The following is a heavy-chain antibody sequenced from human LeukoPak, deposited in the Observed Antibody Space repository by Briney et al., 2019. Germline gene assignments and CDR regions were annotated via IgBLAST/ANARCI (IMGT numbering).Heavy chain of an antibody. J-gene: IGHJ4*02. Sequence: GASVKVSCKASGYTFTGSGWYLYWLRQAPGQGLEWMGWISAYNGNTNYAQKLQGRVTMTTDTSTSTAYMELRSLRSDDTAVYYCAIAGDGQGSGWGYWGQGTLVTVSS. V-gene: IGHV1-18*01. D-gene: IGHD6-19*01. CDR2: ISAYNGNT. CDR3: AIAGDGQGSGWGY. CDR1: GYTFTGSGW.